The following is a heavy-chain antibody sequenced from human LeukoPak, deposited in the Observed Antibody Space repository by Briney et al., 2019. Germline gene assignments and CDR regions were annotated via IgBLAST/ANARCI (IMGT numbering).Heavy chain of an antibody. Sequence: SETLSLTCTVSGGSISSYYWSWIRQPAGKGLEWIGRIYTSGSTNYNPSLKSRVTMPVDTSKNQFSLKLSSVTAADTAVYYCARDRFGYSSSWYEPVYWYFDLWGRGTLVTVSS. V-gene: IGHV4-4*07. CDR2: IYTSGST. D-gene: IGHD6-13*01. J-gene: IGHJ2*01. CDR3: ARDRFGYSSSWYEPVYWYFDL. CDR1: GGSISSYY.